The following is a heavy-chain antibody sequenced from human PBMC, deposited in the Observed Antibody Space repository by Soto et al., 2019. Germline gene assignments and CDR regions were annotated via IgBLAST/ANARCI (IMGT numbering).Heavy chain of an antibody. J-gene: IGHJ5*02. CDR2: IYYSGGT. CDR1: GAALSRGGYL. CDR3: TREQSDDNYFDP. D-gene: IGHD6-19*01. V-gene: IGHV4-61*08. Sequence: SETLSLTCTVSGAALSRGGYLYTWCRQPPGKGLEWLGYIYYSGGTNYNPSLRSRVTISLDKSKSQFSLRLISVTAADTAVYYCTREQSDDNYFDPWGQGTLVTVSS.